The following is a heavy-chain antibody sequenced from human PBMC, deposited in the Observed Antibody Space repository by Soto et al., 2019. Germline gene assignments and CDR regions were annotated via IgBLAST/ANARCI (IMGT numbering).Heavy chain of an antibody. CDR2: ISGSGGST. Sequence: EVQLLESGGGLVQPGGSLRLSCAASGFTFSSYAMSWVRQAPGKGLEWVSAISGSGGSTYYADSVKGRFTISRDNSKNTLYLQMNSLGAEDTAVYYCAKSSCSGGSCFLSSAFDIWGQGTMVTVSS. D-gene: IGHD2-15*01. CDR3: AKSSCSGGSCFLSSAFDI. V-gene: IGHV3-23*01. J-gene: IGHJ3*02. CDR1: GFTFSSYA.